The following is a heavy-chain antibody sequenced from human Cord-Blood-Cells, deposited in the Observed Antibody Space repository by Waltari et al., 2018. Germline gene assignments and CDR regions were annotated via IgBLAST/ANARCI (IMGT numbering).Heavy chain of an antibody. CDR3: ARDYSYSSSFYYFDY. CDR2: IKQDGSEK. J-gene: IGHJ4*02. Sequence: EVQLVESGGGLVQSGGSLRLSCAASGFTFSSYWMTWVRQAPGKGLEGVANIKQDGSEKYYVDSVKGRFTISRDNAKNSLYLQMNSLRAEDTAVYYCARDYSYSSSFYYFDYWGQGTLVTVSS. D-gene: IGHD6-13*01. CDR1: GFTFSSYW. V-gene: IGHV3-7*01.